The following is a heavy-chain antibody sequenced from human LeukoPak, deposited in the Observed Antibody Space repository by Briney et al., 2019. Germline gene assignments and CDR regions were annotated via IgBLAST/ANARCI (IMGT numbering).Heavy chain of an antibody. V-gene: IGHV4-39*07. CDR2: IYYIGST. D-gene: IGHD4-23*01. CDR1: GGSISSSSYY. Sequence: KPSETLSLTCTVSGGSISSSSYYWGWIRQPPGKGLEWIGNIYYIGSTYYNPSLKSRVTISVDTSKNQFSLKLSSVTAADTAVYYCARDRRSYIGGPGKGYYYYMDVWGKGTTVTISS. CDR3: ARDRRSYIGGPGKGYYYYMDV. J-gene: IGHJ6*03.